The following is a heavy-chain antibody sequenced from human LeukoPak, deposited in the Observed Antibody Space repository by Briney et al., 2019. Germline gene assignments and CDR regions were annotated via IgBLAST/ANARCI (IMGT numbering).Heavy chain of an antibody. Sequence: GESLKISCKGSGYIFTTYWIGWVRQMPGKGLEWMGIIYPGDSDTRYSPSFQGQVTISADKSISTAYLQWSSLKASDTAVYYCARDWWELLGYLQDEYFDYWGQGTLVTVSS. CDR3: ARDWWELLGYLQDEYFDY. J-gene: IGHJ4*02. CDR2: IYPGDSDT. CDR1: GYIFTTYW. V-gene: IGHV5-51*01. D-gene: IGHD1-26*01.